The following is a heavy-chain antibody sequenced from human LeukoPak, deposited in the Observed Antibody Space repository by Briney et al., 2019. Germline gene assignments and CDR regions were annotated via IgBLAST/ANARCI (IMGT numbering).Heavy chain of an antibody. CDR3: ARDPRIATRPSDY. CDR1: GFTFSDYW. Sequence: GGSLRLSCVASGFTFSDYWMHWVRQAPGKGLVWVSHISLDRRTTSYAGSVKGRFTISRDNTKNTLFLQMNSLRAEDTAVYYCARDPRIATRPSDYWGQGTLVTVSS. CDR2: ISLDRRTT. V-gene: IGHV3-74*01. D-gene: IGHD6-6*01. J-gene: IGHJ4*02.